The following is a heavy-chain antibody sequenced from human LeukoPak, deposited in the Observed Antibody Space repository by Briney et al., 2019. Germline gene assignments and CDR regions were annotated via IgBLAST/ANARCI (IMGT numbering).Heavy chain of an antibody. D-gene: IGHD6-13*01. V-gene: IGHV1-69*13. CDR3: ARDRYSSSWTRYYYYGMDV. Sequence: ASVKVSCKASGGTFISYAISWVRQAPGQGLEWMGGIIPIFGTANYAQKFQGRVTITADESTSTAYMELSSLRSEDTAVYYCARDRYSSSWTRYYYYGMDVWGQGTTVTVSS. CDR1: GGTFISYA. J-gene: IGHJ6*02. CDR2: IIPIFGTA.